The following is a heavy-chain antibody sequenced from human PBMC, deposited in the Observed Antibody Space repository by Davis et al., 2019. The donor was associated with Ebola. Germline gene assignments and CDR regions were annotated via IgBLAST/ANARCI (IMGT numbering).Heavy chain of an antibody. V-gene: IGHV3-33*01. CDR3: ARDKAGSGY. CDR1: GFIFSNYG. CDR2: MWYDGSRQ. J-gene: IGHJ4*02. Sequence: GGSLRLSCAASGFIFSNYGMHWVRQAPGKGLEWVALMWYDGSRQYYADSVKGRFTVSRDNSRNILYLQMNSLRAEDTAVYYCARDKAGSGYWGQGTLVTVSS. D-gene: IGHD6-19*01.